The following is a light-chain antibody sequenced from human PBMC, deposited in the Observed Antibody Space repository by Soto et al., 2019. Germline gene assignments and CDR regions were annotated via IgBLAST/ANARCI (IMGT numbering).Light chain of an antibody. J-gene: IGKJ5*01. CDR2: DAS. CDR1: QSVSTY. V-gene: IGKV3-11*01. Sequence: EIVLTQSPATLSLSPGEIATLSCRASQSVSTYLAWYQQRPGQAPRLLIYDASYKATDIPPRFSGSGSGTDFTLTISSLEPEDFEVYYCQQRRSWPPTITFGQGTRLDIK. CDR3: QQRRSWPPTIT.